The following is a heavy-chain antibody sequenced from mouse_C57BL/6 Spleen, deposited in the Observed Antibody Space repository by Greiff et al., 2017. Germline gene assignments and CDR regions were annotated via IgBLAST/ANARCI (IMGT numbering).Heavy chain of an antibody. CDR2: ISSGGSYT. CDR3: ARHAPFAP. CDR1: GFTFSSYG. V-gene: IGHV5-6*01. J-gene: IGHJ3*01. Sequence: EVQGVESGGDLVKPGGSLKLSCAASGFTFSSYGMSWVRQTPDKRLEWVATISSGGSYTYYPDSVKGRFTISRDNAKNTLYLQMSRLKSEDTAMYYCARHAPFAPWGQGTLVTVSA.